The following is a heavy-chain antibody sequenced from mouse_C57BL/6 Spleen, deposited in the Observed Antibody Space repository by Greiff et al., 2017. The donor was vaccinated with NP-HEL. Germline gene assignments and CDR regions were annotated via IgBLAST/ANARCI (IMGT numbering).Heavy chain of an antibody. D-gene: IGHD1-1*01. V-gene: IGHV1-81*01. CDR3: ARLLLRPVAEYYFDY. CDR2: IYPRSGNT. J-gene: IGHJ2*01. CDR1: GYTFTSYG. Sequence: VKLQESGAELARPGASVKLSCKASGYTFTSYGISWVKQRTGQGLEWIGEIYPRSGNTYYNEKFKGKATLTADKSSSTAYMELRSLTSEDSAVYFCARLLLRPVAEYYFDYWGQGTTLTVSS.